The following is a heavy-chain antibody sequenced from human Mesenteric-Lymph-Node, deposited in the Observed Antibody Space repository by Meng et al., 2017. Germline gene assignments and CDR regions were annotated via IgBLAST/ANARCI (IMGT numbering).Heavy chain of an antibody. V-gene: IGHV3-21*01. D-gene: IGHD2-21*02. J-gene: IGHJ4*02. CDR3: ARGGTYCSSDCRATDY. CDR2: INSLGSHV. Sequence: GESLKISCAASGFTFSSYSMNWVRRAPGKGLEWVSAINSLGSHVYYADSVKGRFTVSRDNAKNSLYLQMTSLRVEDTATYYCARGGTYCSSDCRATDYWGQGTLVTVSS. CDR1: GFTFSSYS.